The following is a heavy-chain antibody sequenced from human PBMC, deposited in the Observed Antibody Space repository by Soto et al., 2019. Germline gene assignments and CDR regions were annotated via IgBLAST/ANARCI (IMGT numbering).Heavy chain of an antibody. CDR1: GGSISSSSYY. CDR2: IYYSGST. Sequence: LETLSLTYTVSGGSISSSSYYWGWIRQPPGKGLEWIGSIYYSGSTYYNPSLKSRVTISVDTSKNQFSLKLSSVTAADTAVYYCARHLKQLDAYYYYGMDVWGQGTTVTVSS. CDR3: ARHLKQLDAYYYYGMDV. D-gene: IGHD6-6*01. V-gene: IGHV4-39*01. J-gene: IGHJ6*02.